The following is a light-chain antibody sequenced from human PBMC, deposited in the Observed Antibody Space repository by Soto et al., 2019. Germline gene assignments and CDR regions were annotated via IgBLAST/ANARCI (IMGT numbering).Light chain of an antibody. Sequence: EIVLTQSPGTLSLSPGERATLSCRASESVSTSYLAWYQQKPGQASRLLIYGASGRATGIPDRFSVSASGIDFTLTISRLEPEDFAVYYCQHYGTSALFGPGTKVDIK. CDR2: GAS. V-gene: IGKV3-20*01. CDR3: QHYGTSAL. J-gene: IGKJ3*01. CDR1: ESVSTSY.